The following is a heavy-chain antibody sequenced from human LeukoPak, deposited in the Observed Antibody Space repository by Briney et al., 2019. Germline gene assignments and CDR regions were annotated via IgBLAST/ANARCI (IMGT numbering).Heavy chain of an antibody. CDR1: GLIFSGSW. CDR2: INPDGNKK. CDR3: ARDFAYKKFDY. D-gene: IGHD2-21*01. V-gene: IGHV3-7*03. Sequence: GGSLRLSCAASGLIFSGSWMNWVRQAPGKGLEWVATINPDGNKKGLADSVRGRFTISRDDAENSLYLQMNSLRVEDTAVYYCARDFAYKKFDYWGQGTLVTVSS. J-gene: IGHJ4*02.